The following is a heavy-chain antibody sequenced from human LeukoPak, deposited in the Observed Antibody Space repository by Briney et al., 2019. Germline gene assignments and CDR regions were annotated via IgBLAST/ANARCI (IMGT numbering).Heavy chain of an antibody. V-gene: IGHV4-59*01. J-gene: IGHJ3*02. CDR1: NGSISNYY. CDR3: ARDVVGGRVDI. CDR2: IYYSGST. Sequence: KTSETLSLTCTVSNGSISNYYWSWIRQPPGKGLEWIGYIYYSGSTNYNPSLKSRVTISVDTSKNQFSLKLSSVTAADTAVYYCARDVVGGRVDIWGQGTMVTVSS.